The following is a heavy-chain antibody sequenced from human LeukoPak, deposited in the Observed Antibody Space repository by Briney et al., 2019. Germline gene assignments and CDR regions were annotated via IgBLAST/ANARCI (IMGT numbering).Heavy chain of an antibody. CDR1: GFTVDSNY. D-gene: IGHD3-22*01. CDR3: ARGDDSGYYDYFDY. CDR2: IYTGGNT. J-gene: IGHJ4*02. Sequence: GGSLTLSCAASGFTVDSNYLSWVRQAPGKGLEWVSTIYTGGNTYYAASVKGRFTISRDFSKNTVFLHMNSLRAEDTAMYYCARGDDSGYYDYFDYWGQGALVTVSS. V-gene: IGHV3-53*01.